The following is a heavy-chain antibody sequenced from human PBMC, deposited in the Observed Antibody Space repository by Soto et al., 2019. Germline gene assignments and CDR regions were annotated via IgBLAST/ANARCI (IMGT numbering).Heavy chain of an antibody. CDR2: VYYSGST. CDR3: ARDPYSSSWYVAFDI. V-gene: IGHV4-30-4*01. D-gene: IGHD6-13*01. CDR1: GGSISSGDYC. Sequence: PSETLSLTCTVSGGSISSGDYCWSWIRQPPGKGLEWIGYVYYSGSTYYNPSLKSRVTISVDTSKNQFSLKLSSVTAADTAVYYCARDPYSSSWYVAFDIWGQGTMVTVS. J-gene: IGHJ3*02.